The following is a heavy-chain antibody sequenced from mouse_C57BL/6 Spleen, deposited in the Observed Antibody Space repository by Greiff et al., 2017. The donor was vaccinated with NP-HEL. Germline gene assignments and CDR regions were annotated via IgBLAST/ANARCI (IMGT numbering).Heavy chain of an antibody. CDR2: IDPSDSET. Sequence: QVQLKQPGAELVRPGSSVKLSCKASGYTFTSYWMHWVKQRPIQGLEWIGNIDPSDSETHYNQKFKDKATLTVDKSSSTAYMQLSSLTSEDSAVYYCARERGNPYAMDYWGQGTSVTVSS. J-gene: IGHJ4*01. D-gene: IGHD2-1*01. CDR1: GYTFTSYW. CDR3: ARERGNPYAMDY. V-gene: IGHV1-52*01.